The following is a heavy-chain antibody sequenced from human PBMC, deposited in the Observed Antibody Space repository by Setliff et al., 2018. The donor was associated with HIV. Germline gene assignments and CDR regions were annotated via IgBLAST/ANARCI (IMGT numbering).Heavy chain of an antibody. J-gene: IGHJ3*02. CDR1: GGSISSYY. CDR2: IYTSGST. Sequence: SETLSLTCTVSGGSISSYYWSWVRQPPGKGLEWIGYIYTSGSTNYNPSLKSRVTISVDTSKNQFSLKLSSVTAADPAVYYCARQEYYDTLTGQKAFDIRGQGTMVTVAS. D-gene: IGHD3-9*01. V-gene: IGHV4-4*09. CDR3: ARQEYYDTLTGQKAFDI.